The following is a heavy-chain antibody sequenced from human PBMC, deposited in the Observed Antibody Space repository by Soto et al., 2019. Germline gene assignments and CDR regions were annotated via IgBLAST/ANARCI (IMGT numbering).Heavy chain of an antibody. D-gene: IGHD1-7*01. J-gene: IGHJ4*02. CDR3: ARDPVITGTTWDLIDY. CDR1: GFTCSSYS. CDR2: ISSSSSYI. Sequence: GGSLRLSCAASGFTCSSYSMNWVSQAPGKGLEWVSSISSSSSYIYYADSVKGRFTISRDNAKNSLYLQMNSLRAEDTAVYYCARDPVITGTTWDLIDYWGQGTLVTVSS. V-gene: IGHV3-21*01.